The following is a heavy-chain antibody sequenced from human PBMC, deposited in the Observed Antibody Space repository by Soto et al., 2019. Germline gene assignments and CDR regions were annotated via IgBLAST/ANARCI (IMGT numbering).Heavy chain of an antibody. Sequence: QTLSLTFVISGDSVSSNTAGWNWIRQSPSRGLEWLGRTSYRSKWSNDYAVSVKRRMTIKPDTSKNEFSLQLNSVTPVDTAVYYCARDGGTTPGYYGVDVWGQGTTVTVSS. V-gene: IGHV6-1*01. CDR2: TSYRSKWSN. J-gene: IGHJ6*02. D-gene: IGHD1-26*01. CDR1: GDSVSSNTAG. CDR3: ARDGGTTPGYYGVDV.